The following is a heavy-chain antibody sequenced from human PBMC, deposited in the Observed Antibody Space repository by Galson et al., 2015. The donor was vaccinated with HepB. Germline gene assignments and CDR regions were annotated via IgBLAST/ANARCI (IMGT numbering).Heavy chain of an antibody. CDR2: IWYDGSNK. Sequence: SLRLSCAASGFTFSSYGMHWVRQAPGKGLEWVAVIWYDGSNKYYADSVKGRFTISRDNSKNTLYLQMNSLRAEDTAVYYCARDPLRARNYGYYYYYYYMDVWGKGTTVTVSS. V-gene: IGHV3-33*01. CDR1: GFTFSSYG. D-gene: IGHD4-17*01. CDR3: ARDPLRARNYGYYYYYYYMDV. J-gene: IGHJ6*03.